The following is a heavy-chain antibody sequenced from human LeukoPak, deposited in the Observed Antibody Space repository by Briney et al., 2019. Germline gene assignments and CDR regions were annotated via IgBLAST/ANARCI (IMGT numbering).Heavy chain of an antibody. CDR3: AKGETGYSPYYMDV. Sequence: GGSLRLSCAASGFTFDDYAMHWVRHSPEKGLEWVSLITWDGGSAYYADSVKGRFTISRNNSKDCLYLQMNSLRAEDTALYYCAKGETGYSPYYMDVWGKGTTVTVS. V-gene: IGHV3-43D*03. CDR2: ITWDGGSA. D-gene: IGHD2-15*01. J-gene: IGHJ6*03. CDR1: GFTFDDYA.